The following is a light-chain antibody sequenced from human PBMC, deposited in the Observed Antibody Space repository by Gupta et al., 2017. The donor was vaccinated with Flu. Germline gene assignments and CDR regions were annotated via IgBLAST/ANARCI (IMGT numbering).Light chain of an antibody. CDR2: DVS. CDR1: TNVIGAYNF. J-gene: IGLJ3*02. Sequence: QSALTQPASVSGSPGQSITISCTGTTNVIGAYNFVSWYQQRPGKAPQLFRYDVSDGPSGLSNRFSGSKSGNTASLTISGLQAEDEAHYYCSSYTTSNTRVFGGGTKLTVL. CDR3: SSYTTSNTRV. V-gene: IGLV2-14*01.